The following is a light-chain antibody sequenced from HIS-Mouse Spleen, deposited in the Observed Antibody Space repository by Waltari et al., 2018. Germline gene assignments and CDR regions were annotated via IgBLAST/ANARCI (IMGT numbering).Light chain of an antibody. V-gene: IGKV1-33*01. CDR2: DAS. Sequence: DIQMTQSPSSLSASVGDRVTITCQASQDISNYLNWYQQKPVKAPKLLIYDASNLETGVPSSVSGSGSGTDFTFTISSLQPEDIATYYCQQYDNLPLTFGGGTKVEIK. CDR1: QDISNY. J-gene: IGKJ4*01. CDR3: QQYDNLPLT.